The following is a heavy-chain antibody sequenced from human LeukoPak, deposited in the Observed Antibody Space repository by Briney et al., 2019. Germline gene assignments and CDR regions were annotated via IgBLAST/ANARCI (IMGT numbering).Heavy chain of an antibody. D-gene: IGHD3-9*01. Sequence: PGGSLRLSCAASGFTFSTYGIHWVRQAPGKGLEWVAFIRYDGSNKYYADSVKGRFTISKDNSKNTLFLQMNSLRPEDTAVYYCARDSSHFDWWRSDAFDIWGQGTMVTVSS. V-gene: IGHV3-30*02. J-gene: IGHJ3*02. CDR3: ARDSSHFDWWRSDAFDI. CDR1: GFTFSTYG. CDR2: IRYDGSNK.